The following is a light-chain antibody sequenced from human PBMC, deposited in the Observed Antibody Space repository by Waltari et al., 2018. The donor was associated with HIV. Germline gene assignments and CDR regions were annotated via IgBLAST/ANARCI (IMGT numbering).Light chain of an antibody. CDR3: QQRSSWPSLT. V-gene: IGKV3-11*01. CDR2: DTS. CDR1: QSLSRH. Sequence: EIVLTQSPATLPLSLGERAILSCRASQSLSRHLAWYQQKSGQAPRILIYDTSIRAPGTPGRFSGSGSGTDFTLTITAVQPDDFAMYYCQQRSSWPSLTFGGGTRVETK. J-gene: IGKJ4*01.